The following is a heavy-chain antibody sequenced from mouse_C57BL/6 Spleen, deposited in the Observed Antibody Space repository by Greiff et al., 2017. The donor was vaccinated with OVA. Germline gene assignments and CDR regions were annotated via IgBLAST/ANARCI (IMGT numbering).Heavy chain of an antibody. J-gene: IGHJ2*01. CDR1: GYSITSGYY. D-gene: IGHD6-1*01. CDR2: ISYDGSN. Sequence: VQLQQSGPGLVKPSQSLSLTCSVTGYSITSGYYWNWIRQFPGNKLEWMGYISYDGSNNYNPSLKNRISITRDTSKNQFFLKLNSVTTEDTATYYCARSHSLYYFDYWGQGTTLTVSS. V-gene: IGHV3-6*01. CDR3: ARSHSLYYFDY.